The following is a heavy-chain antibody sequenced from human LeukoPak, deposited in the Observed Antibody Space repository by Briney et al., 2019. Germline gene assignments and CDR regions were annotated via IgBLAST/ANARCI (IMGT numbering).Heavy chain of an antibody. J-gene: IGHJ4*02. V-gene: IGHV3-74*01. D-gene: IGHD3-10*01. CDR2: IKSDGIET. CDR3: ATGGTYWSTWTGH. Sequence: PGGSLRLSCVASGFTFSNYWMHWVRQAPGKGLVWVSRIKSDGIETNYADSVTGRFTISRDNAKNTLYLQMTSLRAEDTALYYCATGGTYWSTWTGHWGQGTLVTVSS. CDR1: GFTFSNYW.